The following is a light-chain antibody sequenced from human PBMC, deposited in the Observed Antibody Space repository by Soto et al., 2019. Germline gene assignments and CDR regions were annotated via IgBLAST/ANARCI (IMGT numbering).Light chain of an antibody. Sequence: QSVLTQPPSASGTPGQRVTIFCSGSSSNIGSNYVYWYQQFPGAAPKVLIYRNNQRPSGVPERVSGSKSGTSASLAISGLRSEDEADSYCAAWDDSLSGVVFGGGTKLTV. CDR1: SSNIGSNY. CDR3: AAWDDSLSGVV. V-gene: IGLV1-47*01. CDR2: RNN. J-gene: IGLJ2*01.